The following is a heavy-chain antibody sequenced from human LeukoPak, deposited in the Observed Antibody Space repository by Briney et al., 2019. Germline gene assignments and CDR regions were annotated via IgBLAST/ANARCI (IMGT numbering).Heavy chain of an antibody. CDR3: AGLSLGHY. Sequence: GGSLRLSCAASGFTFSSYWMNWARQAPGKGLEWVASINHNGNVNYYVDSVKGRFTISRDNAKNSLYLQMSNLRAEDTAVYYCAGLSLGHYWGQGTLVTVSS. CDR2: INHNGNVN. V-gene: IGHV3-7*03. CDR1: GFTFSSYW. J-gene: IGHJ4*02. D-gene: IGHD6-6*01.